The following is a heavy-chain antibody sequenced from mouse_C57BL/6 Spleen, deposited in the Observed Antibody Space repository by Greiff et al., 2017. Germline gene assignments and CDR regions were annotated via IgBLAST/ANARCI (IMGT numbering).Heavy chain of an antibody. CDR2: IFTGRGST. J-gene: IGHJ4*01. D-gene: IGHD2-3*01. CDR3: ALYDGYEAMDY. V-gene: IGHV1-9*01. Sequence: VQLQPSGAELMKPGASVKLSCKATGYTFTGYWIEWVKQRPGHGLEWIGEIFTGRGSTNYNEKFKGKATFTADTSSNTAYMQLSSRTTEDSAIYYCALYDGYEAMDYWGQGTSVTVSS. CDR1: GYTFTGYW.